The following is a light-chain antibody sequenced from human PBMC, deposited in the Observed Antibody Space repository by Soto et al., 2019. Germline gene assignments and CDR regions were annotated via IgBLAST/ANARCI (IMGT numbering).Light chain of an antibody. CDR3: QQYDNLPTA. Sequence: DIQMTQSPSSLSASVGDRVTITCQASQDINNYLNWYQQKPGKAPKLLIYDSSSLEIGVPSRFRGSGSGTHFSFPISSLQPEDIATYYCQQYDNLPTAFGQGTRLEIK. J-gene: IGKJ5*01. CDR1: QDINNY. V-gene: IGKV1-33*01. CDR2: DSS.